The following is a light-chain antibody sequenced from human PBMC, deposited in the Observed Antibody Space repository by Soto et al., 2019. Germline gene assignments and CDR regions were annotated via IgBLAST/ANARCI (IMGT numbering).Light chain of an antibody. J-gene: IGLJ1*01. CDR3: SSFTSSMTNV. Sequence: QSVLTQPASVSGSPGQSITISCTGTSSDVGGYNSVSWYQQHPGKAPKPILYDVTDRPSGVSYRFSGSKSGNTASLTISGLQAADEADYFCSSFTSSMTNVFVSGTKVTVL. CDR1: SSDVGGYNS. V-gene: IGLV2-14*01. CDR2: DVT.